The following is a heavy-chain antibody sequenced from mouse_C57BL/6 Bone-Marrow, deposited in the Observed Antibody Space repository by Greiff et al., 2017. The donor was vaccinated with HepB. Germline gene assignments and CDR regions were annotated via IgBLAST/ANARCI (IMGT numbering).Heavy chain of an antibody. Sequence: VQLQQSGPGLVKPSQSLSLTCSVTGYSITSGYYWHWIRQFPGNKLEWMGYISYDGSNNYNPSLKNRISITRDTSKNQFFLKLNSVTTEDTATYDCAKSTTVVAPYAMDYWGQGTSVTVSS. D-gene: IGHD1-1*01. CDR1: GYSITSGYY. V-gene: IGHV3-6*01. J-gene: IGHJ4*01. CDR2: ISYDGSN. CDR3: AKSTTVVAPYAMDY.